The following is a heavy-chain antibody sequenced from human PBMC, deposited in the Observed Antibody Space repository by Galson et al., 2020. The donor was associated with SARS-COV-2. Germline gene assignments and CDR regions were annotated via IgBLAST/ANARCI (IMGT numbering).Heavy chain of an antibody. D-gene: IGHD3-10*01. CDR3: ARISFTMVRGRDFVSEDGFDP. Sequence: SETLSLTCTVSGGSISSGGYYWSWIRQHPGKGLEWIGYIYYSGSTYYNPSLKSRVTISVDTSKNQFSLKLSSVTAADTAMYYCARISFTMVRGRDFVSEDGFDPWGQGTLVTVSS. V-gene: IGHV4-31*03. CDR2: IYYSGST. J-gene: IGHJ5*02. CDR1: GGSISSGGYY.